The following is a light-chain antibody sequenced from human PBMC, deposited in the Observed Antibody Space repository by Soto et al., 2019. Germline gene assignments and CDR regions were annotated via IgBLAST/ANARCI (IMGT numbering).Light chain of an antibody. CDR3: QQYGSSWT. CDR2: GAS. J-gene: IGKJ1*01. V-gene: IGKV3-20*01. Sequence: EIVLRQSPATLSVSTGERATLSCRASQSVSSNLAWYQQKPGQAPRLLIYGASSRATGIPDRFSGSGSGTDFTLTISRLEPEDFAVYYCQQYGSSWTFGQGTKVDI. CDR1: QSVSSN.